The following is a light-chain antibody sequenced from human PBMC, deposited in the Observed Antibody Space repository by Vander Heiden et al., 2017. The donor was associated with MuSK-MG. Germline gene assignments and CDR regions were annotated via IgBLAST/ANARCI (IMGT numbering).Light chain of an antibody. J-gene: IGKJ3*01. Sequence: DIQMTQSPSSLSASVGDRVTITCQASQDINNYLNWYQQKPGKAPKLLIYDASNLEKGVPSRFSGSGSGTDFTFTISSLQPEDIATYYCQQYDNVPSFTFGPGTKVXIK. CDR3: QQYDNVPSFT. V-gene: IGKV1-33*01. CDR2: DAS. CDR1: QDINNY.